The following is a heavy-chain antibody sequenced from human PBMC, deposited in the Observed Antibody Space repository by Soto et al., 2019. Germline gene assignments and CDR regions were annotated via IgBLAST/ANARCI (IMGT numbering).Heavy chain of an antibody. CDR3: ATRARNYVFDY. D-gene: IGHD1-7*01. CDR1: SGSISSSTYY. J-gene: IGHJ4*02. CDR2: IHYTGTT. Sequence: QLQLQESGPGLFKPSETLSLTCSVSSGSISSSTYYWGWIRQSPGKGLEWIANIHYTGTTYYNPSLKSRVTISVDTSKNQFSLKLSSVTAADTAVYYCATRARNYVFDYWGQGTLVTVSS. V-gene: IGHV4-39*01.